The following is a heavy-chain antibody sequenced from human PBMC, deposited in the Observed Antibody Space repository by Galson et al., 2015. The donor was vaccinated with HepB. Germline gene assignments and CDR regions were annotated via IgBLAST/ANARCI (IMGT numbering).Heavy chain of an antibody. Sequence: SLRLSCAASGFTFSNYAMNWVRQAPGKGLEWVSAISGSGGGTYYADSVKGRFTISRDNSKNTLRLQMNSLRAEDTAIYYCAKTYNSDWYESDYWGQGTLVTVSS. CDR3: AKTYNSDWYESDY. D-gene: IGHD6-19*01. V-gene: IGHV3-23*01. CDR2: ISGSGGGT. J-gene: IGHJ4*02. CDR1: GFTFSNYA.